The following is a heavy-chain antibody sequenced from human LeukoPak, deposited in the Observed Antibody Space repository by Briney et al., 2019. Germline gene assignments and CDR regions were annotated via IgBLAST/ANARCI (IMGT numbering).Heavy chain of an antibody. Sequence: GGSLRLSCTASGFTFNTYDMTWVRQAPGKGLAWVSGISISGDDTYYADSVKGRFTVSRDNSKNTLYLQRNSLRVDDPAVYYCVKGNWLDNWGQGALVTVAS. CDR3: VKGNWLDN. CDR2: ISISGDDT. D-gene: IGHD1-1*01. V-gene: IGHV3-23*01. J-gene: IGHJ4*02. CDR1: GFTFNTYD.